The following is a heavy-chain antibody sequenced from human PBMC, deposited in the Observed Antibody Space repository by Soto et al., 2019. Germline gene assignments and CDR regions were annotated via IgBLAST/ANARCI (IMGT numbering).Heavy chain of an antibody. J-gene: IGHJ6*03. CDR1: GGSISSSSYY. CDR2: IYYSGST. CDR3: ARHSYSNYVYYYYYCMDV. D-gene: IGHD4-4*01. Sequence: SETLSLTCTVSGGSISSSSYYWGWIRQPPGKGLEWIGSIYYSGSTCYNPSLKSRVTISVDTSKNQFSLKLSSVTAADTAVYYCARHSYSNYVYYYYYCMDVWGKGTTVTVSS. V-gene: IGHV4-39*01.